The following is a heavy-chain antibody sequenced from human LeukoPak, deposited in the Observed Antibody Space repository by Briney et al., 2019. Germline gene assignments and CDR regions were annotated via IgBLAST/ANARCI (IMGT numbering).Heavy chain of an antibody. CDR3: ASRDPCSGGNCYGLGY. V-gene: IGHV3-23*01. Sequence: PGTSLRLSCAASGLTFSYYGMHWVRQSPGKGLEWVSAISDSGGNTSYADSVKGRFTISRDNSKNTLYLQMGSLRVDDTAIYYCASRDPCSGGNCYGLGYWGQGTLVTVSS. J-gene: IGHJ4*02. CDR1: GLTFSYYG. CDR2: ISDSGGNT. D-gene: IGHD2-15*01.